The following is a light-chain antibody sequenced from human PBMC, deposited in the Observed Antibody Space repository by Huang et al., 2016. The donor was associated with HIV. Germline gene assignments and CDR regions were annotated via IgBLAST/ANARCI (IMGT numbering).Light chain of an antibody. CDR1: QDSSNY. V-gene: IGKV1-33*01. CDR2: DAS. CDR3: QQYYNLPYA. J-gene: IGKJ2*01. Sequence: DIQMTQSPSSLSASVGDRVTITCQASQDSSNYLNWYQQKPGNAPTLLIYDASNLKIGVPSRFRGSGSGTVFTLTISSLQPEDIATYYCQQYYNLPYAFGQGTKLEIK.